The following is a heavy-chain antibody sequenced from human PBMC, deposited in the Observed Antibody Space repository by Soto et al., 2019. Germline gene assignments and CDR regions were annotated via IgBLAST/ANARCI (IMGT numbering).Heavy chain of an antibody. Sequence: EVQLVESGGGLVKPGGSLRLSCSASGFPFSSYTMYWVRQAPGKGLEWVSSITTSSSRNIFYADSVKGRFTISRDNANNIVYLQINNLRVEDTAVYYCARDDAFDNENGFDLWGQGTVVTVSS. CDR1: GFPFSSYT. V-gene: IGHV3-21*02. J-gene: IGHJ3*01. D-gene: IGHD3-3*02. CDR2: TTSSSRNI. CDR3: ARDDAFDNENGFDL.